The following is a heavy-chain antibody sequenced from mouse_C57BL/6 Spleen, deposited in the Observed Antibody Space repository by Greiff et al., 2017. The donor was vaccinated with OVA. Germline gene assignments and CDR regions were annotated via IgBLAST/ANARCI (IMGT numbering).Heavy chain of an antibody. CDR3: ARAYGNYEGWFAY. CDR2: ISYDGSN. V-gene: IGHV3-6*01. D-gene: IGHD2-10*02. CDR1: GYSITSGYY. J-gene: IGHJ3*01. Sequence: VQLQESGPGLVKPSQSLSLTCSVTGYSITSGYYWNWIRQFPGNKLEWMGYISYDGSNNYNPSLKNRISITRDTSKNQFFLKLNSVTTEDTATYYCARAYGNYEGWFAYWGQGTLVTVSA.